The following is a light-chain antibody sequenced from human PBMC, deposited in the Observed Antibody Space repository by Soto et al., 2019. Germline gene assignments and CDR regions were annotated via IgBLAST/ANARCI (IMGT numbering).Light chain of an antibody. Sequence: QSVLTQPASVSGSPGQSITISCTGTSSDVGGYNYVSWYQQHPGKATKLMIYDVSNRPSGVSNRFSGSKSGNTASLTISWLQAEDEADYYCSSYTSSSTSVFGTGTKVTVL. CDR1: SSDVGGYNY. V-gene: IGLV2-14*01. CDR2: DVS. J-gene: IGLJ1*01. CDR3: SSYTSSSTSV.